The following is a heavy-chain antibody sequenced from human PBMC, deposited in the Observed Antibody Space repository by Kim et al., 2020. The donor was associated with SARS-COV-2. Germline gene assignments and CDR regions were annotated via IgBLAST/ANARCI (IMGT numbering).Heavy chain of an antibody. CDR3: ARDRNMGIPVSRTPFDM. CDR2: ISSSSSNI. J-gene: IGHJ3*02. Sequence: GGSLRLSCAASKFSLSSYSMNWVRQAPGKGLEWVASISSSSSNIYYVDSVKGRFTISRDNGKNSLYLQMNNLRAEDTAVYYCARDRNMGIPVSRTPFDMWGLGTTVTVSS. V-gene: IGHV3-21*01. CDR1: KFSLSSYS. D-gene: IGHD2-2*02.